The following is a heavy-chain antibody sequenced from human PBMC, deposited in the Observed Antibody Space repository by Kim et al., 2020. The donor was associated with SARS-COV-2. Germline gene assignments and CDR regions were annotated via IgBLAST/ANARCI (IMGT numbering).Heavy chain of an antibody. CDR1: GFTFDNYN. V-gene: IGHV3-21*01. Sequence: GGSLRLSCAASGFTFDNYNMNWVRQAPGKGLECVSSISSSSSYIYYADSVKGRFTISRDNAKNSLYLQMNSLRAEDTAVYYCVRWGYTVYYYYGMDVWGRGTTVTVSS. D-gene: IGHD4-4*01. J-gene: IGHJ6*02. CDR2: ISSSSSYI. CDR3: VRWGYTVYYYYGMDV.